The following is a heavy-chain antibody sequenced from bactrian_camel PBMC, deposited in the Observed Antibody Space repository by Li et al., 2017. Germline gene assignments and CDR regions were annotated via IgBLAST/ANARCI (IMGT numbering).Heavy chain of an antibody. CDR1: GITYKGPC. Sequence: HVQLVESGGGSVQAEGSLRLSCVASGITYKGPCMGWFRQQPGKEREGVAAFTTRARSTEYTDSVKGRFTISQDNAANSVYLQMNSLKPEDTAMYYCAADLGWCGSAPLQREFRNWGQGTQVTVS. J-gene: IGHJ4*01. CDR2: FTTRARST. V-gene: IGHV3-3*01. CDR3: AADLGWCGSAPLQREFRN. D-gene: IGHD2*01.